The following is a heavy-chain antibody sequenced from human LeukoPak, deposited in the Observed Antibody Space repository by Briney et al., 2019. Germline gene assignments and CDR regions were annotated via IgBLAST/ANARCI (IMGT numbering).Heavy chain of an antibody. CDR3: AKGCIRTSCADSRWFAP. CDR1: GFTFSTYA. CDR2: ISSTGGST. D-gene: IGHD2-2*01. V-gene: IGHV3-23*01. J-gene: IGHJ5*02. Sequence: GGSLRLSCVASGFTFSTYAMSWVRQAPGKGLEGGSSISSTGGSTFYADPVKGRFTISRDNSKNTLYLQVNSLKAEDTALYYCAKGCIRTSCADSRWFAPWGQGTLVTVSS.